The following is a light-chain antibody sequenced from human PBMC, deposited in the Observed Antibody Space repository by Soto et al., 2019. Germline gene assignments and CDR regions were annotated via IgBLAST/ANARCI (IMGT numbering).Light chain of an antibody. Sequence: EIVLTQSPGTLSLSPGERATLSCRASQSVSSNYLAWYQQKPGQAPRLLIYGASSRATGIPDRFSGSGSGTDFTLTISRLEPEDFAVYYCQQYGSSPLTFGPGTKVDNK. CDR3: QQYGSSPLT. CDR1: QSVSSNY. CDR2: GAS. J-gene: IGKJ3*01. V-gene: IGKV3-20*01.